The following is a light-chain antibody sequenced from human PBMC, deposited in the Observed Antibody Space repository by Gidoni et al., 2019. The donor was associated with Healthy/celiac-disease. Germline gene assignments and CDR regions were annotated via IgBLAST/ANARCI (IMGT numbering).Light chain of an antibody. V-gene: IGLV2-11*01. CDR3: CSYAGSYTFSV. CDR2: DVS. CDR1: SSDVGGYNY. Sequence: QSALTQPRSASGSPAQSVTISCTGTSSDVGGYNYVSWYQQHPGKAPKLMIYDVSKRPSGVPDRFSGSKSGNTASLTISGLQAEDEADYYCCSYAGSYTFSVFGTGTKVTVL. J-gene: IGLJ1*01.